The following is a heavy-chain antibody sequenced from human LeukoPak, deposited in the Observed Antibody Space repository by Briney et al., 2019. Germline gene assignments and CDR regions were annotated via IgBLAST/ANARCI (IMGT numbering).Heavy chain of an antibody. Sequence: PGGSLRLSCTVSGFTVSSNSMSWVRQAPGKGLEWVSFIYSDNTHYSDSVKGRFTISRDNSKNTLYLQMNSLRAEDTAVYYCARIEMATNWLFDYWGQGTMVTVSS. CDR3: ARIEMATNWLFDY. J-gene: IGHJ4*02. CDR1: GFTVSSNS. CDR2: IYSDNT. D-gene: IGHD5-24*01. V-gene: IGHV3-53*01.